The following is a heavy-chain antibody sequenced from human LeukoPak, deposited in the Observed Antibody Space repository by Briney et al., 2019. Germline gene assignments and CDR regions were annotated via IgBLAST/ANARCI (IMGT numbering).Heavy chain of an antibody. CDR1: GYSFMDYW. V-gene: IGHV5-51*01. D-gene: IGHD2-2*02. Sequence: KCGESLKISCKGSGYSFMDYWIGWVRQMPGKGPEWMGFIFPHDSNIKYSPSYQGQVTISVDKSISTAYVQWSSLKASDTAMYYCARYGLYGCSSTNCFTSYFYYGMDVWGQGTTVTVSS. CDR3: ARYGLYGCSSTNCFTSYFYYGMDV. J-gene: IGHJ6*02. CDR2: IFPHDSNI.